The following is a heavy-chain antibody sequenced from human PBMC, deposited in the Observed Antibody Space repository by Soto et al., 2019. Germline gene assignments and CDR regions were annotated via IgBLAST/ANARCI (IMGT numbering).Heavy chain of an antibody. Sequence: PGETLKISCKGSGYSFTSYWISWVRQMPGKGLEWMGRIDPSDSYTNYSPSFQGHVTISADKSISTAYLQWSSLKASDTAMYYCARHDSGPFDYWGQGTLVTVSS. D-gene: IGHD3-22*01. V-gene: IGHV5-10-1*01. J-gene: IGHJ4*02. CDR2: IDPSDSYT. CDR1: GYSFTSYW. CDR3: ARHDSGPFDY.